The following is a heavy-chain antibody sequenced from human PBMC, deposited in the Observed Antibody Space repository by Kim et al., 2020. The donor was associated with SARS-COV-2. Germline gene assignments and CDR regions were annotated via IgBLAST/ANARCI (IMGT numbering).Heavy chain of an antibody. D-gene: IGHD2-8*02. Sequence: GGSLRLSCAASGFTFSNYYMNWVRQAPGKGLEWVSYISSSGSSIYYADSVKGRFTISRDNAKNSLYLQMNSLRDEDTAVYFCARVLPWSLDYWGQGTLVT. J-gene: IGHJ4*02. CDR2: ISSSGSSI. CDR1: GFTFSNYY. CDR3: ARVLPWSLDY. V-gene: IGHV3-48*02.